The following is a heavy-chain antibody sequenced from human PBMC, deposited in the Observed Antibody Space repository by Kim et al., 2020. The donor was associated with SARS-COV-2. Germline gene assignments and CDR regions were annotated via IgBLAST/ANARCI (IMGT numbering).Heavy chain of an antibody. V-gene: IGHV4-39*01. D-gene: IGHD3-22*01. CDR1: GGSISSSSYY. CDR2: IYYSGST. J-gene: IGHJ4*02. Sequence: SETLSLTCTVSGGSISSSSYYWGWIRQPPGKGLEWIGSIYYSGSTYYNPSLKSRVTISVDTSKNQFSLKLSSVTAADTAVYYCARRLQYYYDSSGSPFDSWGQRSLVTVSS. CDR3: ARRLQYYYDSSGSPFDS.